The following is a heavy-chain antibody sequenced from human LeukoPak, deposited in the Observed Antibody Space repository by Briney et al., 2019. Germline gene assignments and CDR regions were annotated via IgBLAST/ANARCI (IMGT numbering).Heavy chain of an antibody. CDR2: ISSSSSLI. Sequence: GGSLRLSCAASGFTYSYYSMNWVRQAPGRGLEWVSCISSSSSLIFYSDSVRGRFTISRDNAKNLLYLHMNSLRVEDTAVYYCAKVDRGDYSSSPVPYYDYYMNVWGKGTTVTVSS. J-gene: IGHJ6*03. CDR3: AKVDRGDYSSSPVPYYDYYMNV. D-gene: IGHD6-13*01. V-gene: IGHV3-21*01. CDR1: GFTYSYYS.